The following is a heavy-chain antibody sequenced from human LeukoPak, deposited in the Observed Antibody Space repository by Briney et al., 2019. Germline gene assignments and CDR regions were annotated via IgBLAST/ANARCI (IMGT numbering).Heavy chain of an antibody. Sequence: GGSLRLSCAASGFTFNSYEMNWVRQAPGKGLEWVSYISSTSSTIYYADSVGGRFTISRDKAKNSLHLQMNSLRAEDTAVYYCARGESSGWDRQDFFDYWGQGTLVTVSS. V-gene: IGHV3-48*03. D-gene: IGHD6-19*01. J-gene: IGHJ4*02. CDR1: GFTFNSYE. CDR2: ISSTSSTI. CDR3: ARGESSGWDRQDFFDY.